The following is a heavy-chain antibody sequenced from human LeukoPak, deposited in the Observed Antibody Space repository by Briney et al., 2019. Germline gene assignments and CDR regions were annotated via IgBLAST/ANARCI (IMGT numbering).Heavy chain of an antibody. CDR2: INPNSGGT. CDR1: GYTFTSYG. Sequence: ASVKVSCKASGYTFTSYGISWVRQAPGQGLEWMGRINPNSGGTNYAQKFRGRVTMTRDTSISTAYMELSRLRSDDTAVYYCARGGYDFVYYYYGMDVWGQGTTVTVSS. V-gene: IGHV1-2*06. D-gene: IGHD3-3*01. CDR3: ARGGYDFVYYYYGMDV. J-gene: IGHJ6*02.